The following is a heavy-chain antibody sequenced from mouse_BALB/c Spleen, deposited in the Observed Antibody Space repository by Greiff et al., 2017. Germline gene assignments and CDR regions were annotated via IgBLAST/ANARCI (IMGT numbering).Heavy chain of an antibody. D-gene: IGHD1-2*01. CDR3: ARDYYGYPYYAMDY. J-gene: IGHJ4*01. Sequence: EVHLVESGGGLVQPGGSLKLSCAASGFTFSSYGMSWVRQTPDKRLELVATINSNGGSTYYPDSVKGRFTISRDNAMNTLYLQMSSLKSEDTAMYYCARDYYGYPYYAMDYWGQGTSVTVSS. V-gene: IGHV5-6-3*01. CDR1: GFTFSSYG. CDR2: INSNGGST.